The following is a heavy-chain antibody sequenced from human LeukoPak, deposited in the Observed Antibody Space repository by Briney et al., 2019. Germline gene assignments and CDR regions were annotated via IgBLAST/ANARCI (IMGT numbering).Heavy chain of an antibody. V-gene: IGHV4-30-4*08. D-gene: IGHD1/OR15-1a*01. CDR2: ISYSGSA. CDR3: AREVNIQADSDAFDI. J-gene: IGHJ3*02. Sequence: TSESLSLTCTVSGGSFRSRNYLWSWIRQTPGEGLEWIGYISYSGSAYYNPSLKSRVTISIDTSNSQFSLRLRSVTAADTAVYYCAREVNIQADSDAFDIWRPGTTVTVSS. CDR1: GGSFRSRNYL.